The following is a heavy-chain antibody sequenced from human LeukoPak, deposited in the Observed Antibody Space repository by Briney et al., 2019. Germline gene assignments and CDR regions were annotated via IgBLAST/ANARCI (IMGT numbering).Heavy chain of an antibody. V-gene: IGHV3-48*03. Sequence: GGSLRLSCAASGFTFSSYEMNWVRQAPGKGLEWISYISSSGSTIYYADSVKGRFTISRDNAKNSLYLQMNSLRAEDTAVYYCARAPGAYSSSPIDYWGQGTLVTVSS. D-gene: IGHD6-6*01. J-gene: IGHJ4*02. CDR1: GFTFSSYE. CDR3: ARAPGAYSSSPIDY. CDR2: ISSSGSTI.